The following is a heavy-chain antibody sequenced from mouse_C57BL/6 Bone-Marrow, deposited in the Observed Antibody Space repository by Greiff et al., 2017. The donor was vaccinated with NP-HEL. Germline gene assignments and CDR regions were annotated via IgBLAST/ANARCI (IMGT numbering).Heavy chain of an antibody. CDR2: INPGSGGT. CDR3: ARGGLRGLRRNFDV. CDR1: GYAFTNYL. V-gene: IGHV1-54*01. D-gene: IGHD2-4*01. J-gene: IGHJ1*03. Sequence: QVQLQQSGAELVRPGTSVKVSCKASGYAFTNYLIEWVKQRPGQGLEWIGVINPGSGGTNYNEKFKGKATLTADKSSSTAYMQLSSLTSEDSAVYFCARGGLRGLRRNFDVWGTGTTVTVSS.